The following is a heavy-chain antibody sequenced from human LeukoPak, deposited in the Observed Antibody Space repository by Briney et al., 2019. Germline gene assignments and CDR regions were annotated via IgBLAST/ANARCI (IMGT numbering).Heavy chain of an antibody. J-gene: IGHJ5*02. CDR3: ARDGSGHWFDP. CDR1: GYAFNSYG. CDR2: INAYNGDT. Sequence: ASVKVSCKASGYAFNSYGISWVRQAPGQGLEWMGWINAYNGDTNHAQKFQGRVTMTTDTSTTTAYMELGSLRSDDTAVYYCARDGSGHWFDPWGQGTLVTVSS. V-gene: IGHV1-18*04. D-gene: IGHD6-25*01.